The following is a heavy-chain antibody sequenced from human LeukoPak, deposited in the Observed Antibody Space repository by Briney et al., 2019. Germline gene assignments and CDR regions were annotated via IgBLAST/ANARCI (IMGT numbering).Heavy chain of an antibody. Sequence: GGSLRLSCAASGFTFSKYWMSWVRQAPGKGLEWVANIKQDGSEKYYVNSVKGRFTISRDNAKNSLYLQMNSLRAEDTAIYYCAREDDWNYEDYWGQGTLVTVSS. V-gene: IGHV3-7*01. J-gene: IGHJ4*02. D-gene: IGHD1-7*01. CDR3: AREDDWNYEDY. CDR1: GFTFSKYW. CDR2: IKQDGSEK.